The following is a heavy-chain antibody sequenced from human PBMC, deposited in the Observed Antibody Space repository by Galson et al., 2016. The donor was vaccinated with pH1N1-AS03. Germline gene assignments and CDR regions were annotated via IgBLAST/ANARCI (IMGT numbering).Heavy chain of an antibody. D-gene: IGHD1-1*01. CDR2: TSSSGGST. CDR3: AKDRNDYRLHYFSGSDV. V-gene: IGHV3-23*01. Sequence: SLRLSCATSGFTFTDFAVSWVRQAPGRGLEWVSATSSSGGSTYYAESVKGRFTISRDYSKNTVDLQMNSLRAEDTAVDYCAKDRNDYRLHYFSGSDVWGQGTTVIVSS. J-gene: IGHJ6*02. CDR1: GFTFTDFA.